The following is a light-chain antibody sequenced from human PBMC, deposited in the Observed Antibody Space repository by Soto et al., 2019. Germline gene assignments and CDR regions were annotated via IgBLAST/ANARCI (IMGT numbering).Light chain of an antibody. Sequence: SMLSQSPGALSLRQREAATLSCWASQGVSSNNLAWYQQKPGRAPRLLIFGASNRASDIPDRFTGSGSGADFTLTISRLEPEDFAVYYCQQYGSSPRTFGQRAKV. V-gene: IGKV3-20*01. CDR3: QQYGSSPRT. J-gene: IGKJ1*01. CDR2: GAS. CDR1: QGVSSNN.